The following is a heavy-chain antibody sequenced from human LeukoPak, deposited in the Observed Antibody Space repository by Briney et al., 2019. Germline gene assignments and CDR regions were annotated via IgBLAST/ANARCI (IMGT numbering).Heavy chain of an antibody. CDR3: TTFYY. Sequence: GGSLRLSCAASRFTFSNAWMSWVRQAPGKGLEWVGRIKSQTDNGTTDYAAPVKGRFTISRDDSKNTLYLQMNSLKTEDTAVYYCTTFYYWGQGTLVTVSS. V-gene: IGHV3-15*01. CDR2: IKSQTDNGTT. J-gene: IGHJ4*02. CDR1: RFTFSNAW.